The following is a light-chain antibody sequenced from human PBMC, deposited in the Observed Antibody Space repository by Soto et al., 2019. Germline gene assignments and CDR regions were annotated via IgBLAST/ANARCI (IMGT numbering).Light chain of an antibody. CDR2: EAS. V-gene: IGKV1-5*03. Sequence: DIQMTQSPSTLSAAVGDRVTITCQASQTIRTWLAWYQQRPGEAPNLLIYEASKLQTGVPSRFGGSGSGTEFTVTISSLQPDDFATYYCQQYYTYLYTFGQGTKLEI. CDR3: QQYYTYLYT. CDR1: QTIRTW. J-gene: IGKJ2*01.